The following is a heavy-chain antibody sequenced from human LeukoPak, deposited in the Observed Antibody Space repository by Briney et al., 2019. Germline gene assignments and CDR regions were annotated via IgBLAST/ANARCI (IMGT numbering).Heavy chain of an antibody. CDR2: IKQDGSEK. CDR3: ASTLRYFDWLLYPYYFDY. CDR1: GFTFSSYW. J-gene: IGHJ4*02. V-gene: IGHV3-7*01. D-gene: IGHD3-9*01. Sequence: GGSLRLSCEDSGFTFSSYWMSWVRQAPGKGLEWVANIKQDGSEKYYVDSVKGRFTISRDNAKNSLYLQMNSLRAEDTAVYYCASTLRYFDWLLYPYYFDYWGQGTLVTVSS.